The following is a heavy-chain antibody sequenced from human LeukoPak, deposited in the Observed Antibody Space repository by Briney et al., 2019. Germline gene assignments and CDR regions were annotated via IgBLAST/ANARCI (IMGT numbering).Heavy chain of an antibody. CDR1: GASIGSGRNY. V-gene: IGHV4-39*01. D-gene: IGHD1-1*01. Sequence: SETLSLTCTVSGASIGSGRNYWGWIRQSPGKGLEWIASLYSSGTTHYNPSLQSRVSVSVDTSKNQFSVRLNSLTAADTAVYYCARHLSGTTMAHYFDHWGQGTVVTVSS. CDR2: LYSSGTT. CDR3: ARHLSGTTMAHYFDH. J-gene: IGHJ4*02.